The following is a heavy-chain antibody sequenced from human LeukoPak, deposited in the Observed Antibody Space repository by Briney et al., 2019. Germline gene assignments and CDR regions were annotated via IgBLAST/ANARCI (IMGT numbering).Heavy chain of an antibody. Sequence: MPSETLSLTCTVSGVSISDDRYYWPWVRQRPGKGLEWIGYKYYSGSPKYHPSLKSRLTISVDTPKNQFPLHLSSVTAADTAMYYCATPYCRSISCLDVFNDWGQGTLVTVSS. V-gene: IGHV4-31*03. J-gene: IGHJ4*03. CDR1: GVSISDDRYY. D-gene: IGHD2-2*01. CDR2: KYYSGSP. CDR3: ATPYCRSISCLDVFND.